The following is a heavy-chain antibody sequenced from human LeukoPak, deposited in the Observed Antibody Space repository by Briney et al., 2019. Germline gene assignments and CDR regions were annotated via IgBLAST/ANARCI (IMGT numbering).Heavy chain of an antibody. CDR3: AKDRGLCSGGSCSFYYYYGMDV. D-gene: IGHD2-15*01. Sequence: GGSLRLSCAASGFTFSSYAMSWVRQAPRKGLEWVSAISGSGGSTYYADSVKGRFTISRDNSKNTLYLQMNSLRAEDTAVYYCAKDRGLCSGGSCSFYYYYGMDVWGQGTTVTVSS. V-gene: IGHV3-23*01. J-gene: IGHJ6*02. CDR2: ISGSGGST. CDR1: GFTFSSYA.